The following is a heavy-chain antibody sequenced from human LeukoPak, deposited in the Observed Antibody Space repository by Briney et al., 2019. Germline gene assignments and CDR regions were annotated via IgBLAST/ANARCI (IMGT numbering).Heavy chain of an antibody. V-gene: IGHV3-30*18. J-gene: IGHJ4*02. CDR3: AKSYDYVWGSFGG. D-gene: IGHD3-16*01. CDR1: GFTFSSYG. Sequence: GRSLRLSCAASGFTFSSYGMHWVRQAPGKGLEWVAVISYDGSNKYYADSVKGQFTISRDNSKNTLYLQMNSLRAEDTAVYYCAKSYDYVWGSFGGWGQGTLVTVSS. CDR2: ISYDGSNK.